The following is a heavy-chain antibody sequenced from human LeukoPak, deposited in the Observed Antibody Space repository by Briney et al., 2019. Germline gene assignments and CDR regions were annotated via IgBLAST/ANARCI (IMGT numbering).Heavy chain of an antibody. V-gene: IGHV6-1*01. CDR3: ARGKWNHYGMDV. D-gene: IGHD1-1*01. J-gene: IGHJ6*02. Sequence: SQTLSLTCAISGDSVSSNSAAWNWIRQSPSRGLEWLGRTYYGPKWYNDYGVSVKSRITINADTSKNQFSLQLNSVTPEDTAVYYCARGKWNHYGMDVWGQGTMVTVSS. CDR1: GDSVSSNSAA. CDR2: TYYGPKWYN.